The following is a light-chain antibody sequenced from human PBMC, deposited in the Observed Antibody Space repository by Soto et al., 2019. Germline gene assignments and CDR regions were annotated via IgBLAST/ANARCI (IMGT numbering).Light chain of an antibody. CDR3: SSYAGSNNLV. CDR1: SSDVGGYNL. Sequence: QSALTQPASVSGSPGQSITISCTGTSSDVGGYNLVSWYQQPPGKAPKLMIYEVIKRPSGVSNRFSGFRSGNTASLTISGLQAEDEADYYCSSYAGSNNLVFGGGTKLTVL. J-gene: IGLJ2*01. V-gene: IGLV2-23*02. CDR2: EVI.